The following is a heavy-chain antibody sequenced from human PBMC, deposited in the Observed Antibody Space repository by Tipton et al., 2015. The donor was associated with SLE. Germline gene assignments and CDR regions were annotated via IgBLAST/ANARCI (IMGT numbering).Heavy chain of an antibody. V-gene: IGHV3-7*01. CDR1: GFTFSNHW. CDR3: VRDDFSYGSWKNPFGN. Sequence: GSLRLSCAASGFTFSNHWMTWVRQAPGKGPGWVANIKPDGSDKSSVGPVRGRFAISRDNTKNSLYLQFSSLTAEDTAVYYCVRDDFSYGSWKNPFGNWGHGTLVTVSS. CDR2: IKPDGSDK. J-gene: IGHJ4*01. D-gene: IGHD1/OR15-1a*01.